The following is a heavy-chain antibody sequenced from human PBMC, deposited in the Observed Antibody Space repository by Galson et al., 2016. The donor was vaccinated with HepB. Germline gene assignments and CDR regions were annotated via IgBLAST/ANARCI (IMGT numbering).Heavy chain of an antibody. J-gene: IGHJ4*02. CDR1: GFTFSNLG. CDR3: AKRHEYCPPVGCSVDS. CDR2: DSMDGRRK. V-gene: IGHV3-30*18. Sequence: SLRLSCAASGFTFSNLGMHWVRQAPGKGLEWVAADSMDGRRKFYADSVKGRFTISRDNSNNMLFLQMSSLRADDTAAYYCAKRHEYCPPVGCSVDSWGQGTLVSVSS. D-gene: IGHD2/OR15-2a*01.